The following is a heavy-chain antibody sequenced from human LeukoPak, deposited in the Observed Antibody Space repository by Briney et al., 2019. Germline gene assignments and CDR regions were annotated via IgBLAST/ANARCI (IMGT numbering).Heavy chain of an antibody. D-gene: IGHD2-15*01. J-gene: IGHJ5*02. CDR3: ARGQDYSNWFDP. CDR2: IYHSGST. CDR1: GGSISSGGYS. Sequence: SQTLSLTCAVSGGSISSGGYSWSWLRQPPGQGLEWIGYIYHSGSTYYNPSLKSRVTISVDRSKNQFSLKLSSVTAADTAVYYCARGQDYSNWFDPWGQGTLVTVSS. V-gene: IGHV4-30-2*01.